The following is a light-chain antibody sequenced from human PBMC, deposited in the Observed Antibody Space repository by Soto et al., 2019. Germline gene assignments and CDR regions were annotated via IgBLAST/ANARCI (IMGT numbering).Light chain of an antibody. CDR3: QQYNTYSPT. CDR2: KAS. J-gene: IGKJ1*01. CDR1: QSISGW. V-gene: IGKV1-5*03. Sequence: DIQMTQSPSTLSAFVGDRVTITCRASQSISGWLAWYQQKPGKAPHLLIYKASNLESGVPSRFSGSGSGTEFTLTISSLQPDDFATYYCQQYNTYSPTFGQGTKVEIK.